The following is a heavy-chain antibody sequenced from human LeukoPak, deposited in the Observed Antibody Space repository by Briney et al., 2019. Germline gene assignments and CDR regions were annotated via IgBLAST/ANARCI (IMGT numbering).Heavy chain of an antibody. CDR1: GFTFSSYG. CDR3: ARDRGSTPPVDY. CDR2: IWYDGSNK. J-gene: IGHJ4*02. Sequence: PGGSLRLSCAASGFTFSSYGMHWVRQAPGKGLEWVAVIWYDGSNKYYADSVKGRFTISRDNSKNTLYLQMNSLRAEDTAVYYCARDRGSTPPVDYWGQGTLVTVSS. V-gene: IGHV3-33*01. D-gene: IGHD2-2*01.